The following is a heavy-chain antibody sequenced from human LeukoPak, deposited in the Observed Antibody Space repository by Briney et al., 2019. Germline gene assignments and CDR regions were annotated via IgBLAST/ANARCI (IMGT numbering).Heavy chain of an antibody. CDR1: GFTFSSYS. CDR3: ARDPPPYYYYYMDV. Sequence: GGSLRLSCAASGFTFSSYSMSWVRQAPGKGLEWVSSISSSSSSIYYADSVKGRFTISRDNAKNSLYLQMNSLRAEDTAVYYCARDPPPYYYYYMDVWGKGTTVTVSS. CDR2: ISSSSSSI. J-gene: IGHJ6*03. V-gene: IGHV3-21*04.